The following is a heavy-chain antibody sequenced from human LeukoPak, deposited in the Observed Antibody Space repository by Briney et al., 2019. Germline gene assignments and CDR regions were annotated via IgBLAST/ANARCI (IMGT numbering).Heavy chain of an antibody. CDR3: ARDREMATRLHDAFDF. Sequence: SETLSLTCTVSGGSITSSSYYWGWIRQPPGKGLEWIGSVYYSGSTYYNPSLKSRVTMSVDTSKNQFPLKLSSVTAADTAVYYCARDREMATRLHDAFDFWGQGTMVTVSS. D-gene: IGHD5-24*01. V-gene: IGHV4-39*02. CDR2: VYYSGST. J-gene: IGHJ3*01. CDR1: GGSITSSSYY.